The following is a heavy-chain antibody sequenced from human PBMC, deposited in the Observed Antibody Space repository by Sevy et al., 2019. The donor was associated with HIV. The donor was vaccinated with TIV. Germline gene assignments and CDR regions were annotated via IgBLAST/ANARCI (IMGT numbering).Heavy chain of an antibody. J-gene: IGHJ3*02. CDR2: IGGRDTGT. CDR3: AKDLAIVVGDAFDI. V-gene: IGHV3-23*01. D-gene: IGHD3-22*01. Sequence: GGSLRLSCEASGFTFSNYAMSWVRQAPGKGLEWVSAIGGRDTGTYDADSVKGRITISRDNSRNTLFLQMISLRAEDAAVYYCAKDLAIVVGDAFDIWGQGTVVTVSS. CDR1: GFTFSNYA.